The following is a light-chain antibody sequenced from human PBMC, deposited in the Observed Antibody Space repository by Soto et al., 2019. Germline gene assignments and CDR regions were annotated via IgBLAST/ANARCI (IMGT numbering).Light chain of an antibody. CDR2: LGS. CDR3: MQALPSLT. J-gene: IGKJ5*01. Sequence: DIVMRQSPLSLPVTPGEPASIYCRSNQSLLHTTGYNYLDSYLQKPAQSPQLLIYLGSNRASGVADRFIGSGSGTYFTLKSSRVEAADVGFYYCMQALPSLTFGQGTRLEIQ. V-gene: IGKV2-28*01. CDR1: QSLLHTTGYNY.